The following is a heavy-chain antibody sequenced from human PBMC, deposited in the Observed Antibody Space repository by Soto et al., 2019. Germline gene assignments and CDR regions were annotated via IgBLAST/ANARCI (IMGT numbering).Heavy chain of an antibody. D-gene: IGHD6-19*01. Sequence: PSETLSLTCTVSGGSISSSSYYWGWIRQPPGKGLEWIGSIYYSGSTYYNPSLKSRVTISVDTSKNQFSLKLSSVTAADTAVYYCARISSGWYSFDYWGQGTLVTVSS. CDR1: GGSISSSSYY. V-gene: IGHV4-39*01. CDR3: ARISSGWYSFDY. J-gene: IGHJ4*02. CDR2: IYYSGST.